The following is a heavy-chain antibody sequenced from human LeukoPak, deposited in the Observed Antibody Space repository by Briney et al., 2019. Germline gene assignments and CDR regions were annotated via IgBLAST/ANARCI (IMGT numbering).Heavy chain of an antibody. CDR1: GFTFSSYE. V-gene: IGHV3-48*03. CDR3: ARAAIAAAGGIDY. D-gene: IGHD6-13*01. Sequence: PGGPLRLSCAASGFTFSSYEMNWVRQAPGKGLEWVSYISSSGSTIYYADSVKGRFTISRDNAKNSLYLQMNSLRAEDTAVYYCARAAIAAAGGIDYWGQGTLVTVSS. CDR2: ISSSGSTI. J-gene: IGHJ4*02.